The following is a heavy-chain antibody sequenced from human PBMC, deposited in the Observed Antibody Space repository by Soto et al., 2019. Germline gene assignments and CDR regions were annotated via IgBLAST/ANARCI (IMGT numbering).Heavy chain of an antibody. CDR1: GGPVINGDSY. CDR2: INYRGTT. CDR3: ARDAPGAAPY. D-gene: IGHD6-13*01. J-gene: IGHJ4*02. Sequence: QVQLQESGPGLVKPSQTLSLTCTVSGGPVINGDSYLNWIRQHPEKGLEWMGYINYRGTTNYNAAIKSRILISVDTSKNQFSLRLTSVTAADTAVYYCARDAPGAAPYWGQGTLVTVFS. V-gene: IGHV4-31*03.